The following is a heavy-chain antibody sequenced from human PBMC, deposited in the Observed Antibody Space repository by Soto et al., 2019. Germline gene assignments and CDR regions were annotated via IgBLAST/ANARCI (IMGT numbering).Heavy chain of an antibody. J-gene: IGHJ4*02. CDR1: DYSFTSHW. Sequence: EVQLVQSGAEVKKSGESLKISCKASDYSFTSHWVGWVRQMPGQGLELMGIIYPGDSDTRYSPSFRGQVTISADKSITTAYLQWSSLKASDTAIYYCARGGVSPRTFDYWGQGTLVTVSS. V-gene: IGHV5-51*01. CDR2: IYPGDSDT. D-gene: IGHD3-3*01. CDR3: ARGGVSPRTFDY.